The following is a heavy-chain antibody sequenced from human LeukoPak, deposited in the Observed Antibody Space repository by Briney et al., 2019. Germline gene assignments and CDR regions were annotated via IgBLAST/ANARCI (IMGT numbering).Heavy chain of an antibody. V-gene: IGHV4-34*01. CDR3: ARGGTRFTYCSSTSCKNYMDV. CDR1: GGSFSGYY. CDR2: INHSGRT. Sequence: SETLSLTCAVYGGSFSGYYWSWIRQPPGKGLEWIGEINHSGRTNYNPFLKSRVTISVDTPKNQFSRKLSSVTAADTAVYYCARGGTRFTYCSSTSCKNYMDVWGKGTTVTVSS. D-gene: IGHD2-2*01. J-gene: IGHJ6*03.